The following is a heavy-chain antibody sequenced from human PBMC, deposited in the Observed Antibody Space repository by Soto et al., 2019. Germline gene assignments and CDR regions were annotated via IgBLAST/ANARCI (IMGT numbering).Heavy chain of an antibody. CDR3: ARGYSRRWSRPYCYYGMDV. D-gene: IGHD6-13*01. Sequence: QVQLVQSGAEVKKPGASVKVSCKASGYTFTSYGISWVRQAPGQGLEWMGWISAYNGNTNYAQKVQGRVTMTTDTSTSTAYMELRSLRSEDKAVYYCARGYSRRWSRPYCYYGMDVWGQGTTVTGSS. CDR1: GYTFTSYG. CDR2: ISAYNGNT. J-gene: IGHJ6*02. V-gene: IGHV1-18*01.